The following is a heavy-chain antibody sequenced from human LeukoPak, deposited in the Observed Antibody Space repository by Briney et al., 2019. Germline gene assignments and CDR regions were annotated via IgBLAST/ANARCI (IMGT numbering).Heavy chain of an antibody. Sequence: GGSLRLSCAASGFTFSSYAMHWVRQAPGKGLEGVAVISYDGSNKYYADSVKGRFTISRDNSKNTLYLQMNSLRAEDTAVYYCARGLGEVPAAMGDWGQGTLVTVSS. J-gene: IGHJ4*02. CDR3: ARGLGEVPAAMGD. CDR1: GFTFSSYA. D-gene: IGHD2-2*01. CDR2: ISYDGSNK. V-gene: IGHV3-30*04.